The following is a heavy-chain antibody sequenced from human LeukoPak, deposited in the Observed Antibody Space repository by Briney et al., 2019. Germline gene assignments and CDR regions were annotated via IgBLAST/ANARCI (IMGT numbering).Heavy chain of an antibody. J-gene: IGHJ5*02. Sequence: SETLSLTCAVYGGSFSGYYWSWIRQPPGKGLEWIGEINHSGSTNYNPSLKSRVTISVDTSKNQFSLKLSSVTAADTAVYYCARPAYDSSGYYNWFDPWGQGTLVTVSS. CDR2: INHSGST. V-gene: IGHV4-34*01. CDR3: ARPAYDSSGYYNWFDP. CDR1: GGSFSGYY. D-gene: IGHD3-22*01.